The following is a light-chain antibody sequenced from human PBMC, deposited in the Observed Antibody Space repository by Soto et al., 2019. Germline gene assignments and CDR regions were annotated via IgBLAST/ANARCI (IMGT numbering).Light chain of an antibody. CDR1: QGISSW. CDR2: KAS. Sequence: ELTQSTYSLSASVGDRVSITCRASQGISSWLAWYQQKPGKAPKLLIYKASTLKSGVPSRFSGSGSGTEFTLTISSLQPDDFATYYCQHYNSYSEAFGQGTKVDI. V-gene: IGKV1-5*03. CDR3: QHYNSYSEA. J-gene: IGKJ1*01.